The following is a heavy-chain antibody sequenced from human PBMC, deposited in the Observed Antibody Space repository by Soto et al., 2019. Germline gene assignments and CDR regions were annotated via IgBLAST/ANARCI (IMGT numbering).Heavy chain of an antibody. CDR2: ISWNSGSI. CDR1: GFTFDDHG. Sequence: EVDLVESGGGLAQPGRSLRLSCVASGFTFDDHGMHWVRQIPGRGLEWVSGISWNSGSIGYAESVKGRFTIFRDNAMNSLYLEMNSLRQEDTALYYCVRDTSSGWHLKDHWGQGVQVSVSS. CDR3: VRDTSSGWHLKDH. J-gene: IGHJ4*02. D-gene: IGHD3-9*01. V-gene: IGHV3-9*01.